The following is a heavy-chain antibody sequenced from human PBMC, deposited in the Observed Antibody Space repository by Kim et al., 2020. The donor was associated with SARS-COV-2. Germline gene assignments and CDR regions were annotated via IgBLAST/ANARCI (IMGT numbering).Heavy chain of an antibody. CDR2: IYYSGST. Sequence: SETLSLTCTVSGGSISSSSYYWGWIRQPPGKGLEWIGSIYYSGSTYYNPSLKSRVTISVDTSKNQFSLKLSSVTAADTAVYYCARHPTHYYDSSGDYWGQRTLVTVSS. J-gene: IGHJ4*02. CDR3: ARHPTHYYDSSGDY. D-gene: IGHD3-22*01. V-gene: IGHV4-39*01. CDR1: GGSISSSSYY.